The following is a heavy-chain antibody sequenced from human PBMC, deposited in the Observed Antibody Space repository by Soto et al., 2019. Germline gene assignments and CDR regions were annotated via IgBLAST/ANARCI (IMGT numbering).Heavy chain of an antibody. CDR3: AGTDHGQTYNGCVTTTRGKAIRTAYKALSRVRLEGRGVKASDTGEYLRGELRPPSLEEDGYYAMDV. CDR2: INPNSGGT. V-gene: IGHV1-2*04. J-gene: IGHJ6*02. CDR1: GYTFTGYY. Sequence: ASVKVSCKASGYTFTGYYMHWVRQAPGQGLEWMGWINPNSGGTNYAQKFQGWVTMTRDTSISTAYMELSRLRSDDTAVYYCAGTDHGQTYNGCVTTTRGKAIRTAYKALSRVRLEGRGVKASDTGEYLRGELRPPSLEEDGYYAMDVWGQGTTVTVSS. D-gene: IGHD1-20*01.